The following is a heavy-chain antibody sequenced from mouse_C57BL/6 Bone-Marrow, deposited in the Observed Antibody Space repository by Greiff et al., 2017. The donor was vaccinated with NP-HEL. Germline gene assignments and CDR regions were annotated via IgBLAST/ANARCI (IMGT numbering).Heavy chain of an antibody. CDR1: GYTFTSYG. J-gene: IGHJ3*01. V-gene: IGHV1-81*01. CDR2: IYPRSGNT. CDR3: ARAVTTVVGNAY. Sequence: QVQLQQSGAELARPGASVKLSCKASGYTFTSYGISWVKQRTGQGLEWIGEIYPRSGNTYYNEKFEGKATLTADKSSSTAYMELRSLTSEDSAVYFCARAVTTVVGNAYWGQGTLVTVSA. D-gene: IGHD1-1*01.